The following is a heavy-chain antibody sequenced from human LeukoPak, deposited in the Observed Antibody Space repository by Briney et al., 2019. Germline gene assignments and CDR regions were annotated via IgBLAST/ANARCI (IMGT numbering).Heavy chain of an antibody. J-gene: IGHJ1*01. CDR3: ARHRGEYFQD. V-gene: IGHV4-39*01. CDR2: IYYSGST. D-gene: IGHD3-10*01. Sequence: PSETLSLTCTVSGGSISSSSYYWGWMRPPPGKGLEWIGCIYYSGSTYYNSSLKSRVIIYVDTSKSNFSLRLTSVTAADAAVYDCARHRGEYFQDWGQGTLVTVSS. CDR1: GGSISSSSYY.